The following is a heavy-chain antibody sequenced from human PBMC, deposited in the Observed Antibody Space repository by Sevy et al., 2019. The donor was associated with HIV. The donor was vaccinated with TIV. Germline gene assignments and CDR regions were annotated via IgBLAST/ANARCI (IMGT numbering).Heavy chain of an antibody. CDR2: INPNSGAT. Sequence: ASVKVSCKASGYSFIGYQVHWVRQAPGQGLEWIGRINPNSGATIYAQTFQGRVTMTRDTSISTAYMELSGLRSDDTAVYYCAIDLYERTFDYWGQGTLVTVSS. CDR3: AIDLYERTFDY. V-gene: IGHV1-2*06. J-gene: IGHJ4*02. CDR1: GYSFIGYQ. D-gene: IGHD3-16*01.